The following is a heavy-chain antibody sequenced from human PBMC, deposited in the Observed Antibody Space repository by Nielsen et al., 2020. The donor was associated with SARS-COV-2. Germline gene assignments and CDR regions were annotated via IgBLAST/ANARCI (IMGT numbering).Heavy chain of an antibody. V-gene: IGHV1-3*01. CDR2: INAGNGNT. CDR1: GYTCTSFA. D-gene: IGHD6-19*01. CDR3: ARITPSSGWDY. J-gene: IGHJ4*02. Sequence: ASVKVSCKTSGYTCTSFAIHWVRQAPGQSLEWMGWINAGNGNTKYSQKFQGRVTMTRDTSANTAYMELSSLSSEDTAVYYCARITPSSGWDYWGQGTLVTVSS.